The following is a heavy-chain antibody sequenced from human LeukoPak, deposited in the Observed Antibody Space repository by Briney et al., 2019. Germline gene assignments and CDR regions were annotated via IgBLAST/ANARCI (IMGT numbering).Heavy chain of an antibody. V-gene: IGHV3-30*02. CDR3: AKDGSNWYDY. Sequence: GGSLRLSCAASGFIFSAYGMHWVRQAPGKGPEWVAFIRYDGNYKYYADSVKGRFTISRDNSKNTLYLQMNSLRAEDTAVYYCAKDGSNWYDYWGQGTLVTVSS. CDR1: GFIFSAYG. J-gene: IGHJ5*01. CDR2: IRYDGNYK.